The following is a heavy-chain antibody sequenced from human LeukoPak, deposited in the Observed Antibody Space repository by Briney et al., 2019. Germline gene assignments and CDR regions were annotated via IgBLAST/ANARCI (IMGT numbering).Heavy chain of an antibody. V-gene: IGHV1-18*01. CDR3: ARQSTGSYYSPIDY. CDR1: GYTFTSYG. J-gene: IGHJ4*02. D-gene: IGHD1-26*01. Sequence: ASVKVSCKASGYTFTSYGISWVRQAPGQGLEWMGWVSTYNGNTRYAQNLQGRVTTTTDTSTSTAYMELRSLRSDDTAMYYCARQSTGSYYSPIDYWGQGTLVTVSS. CDR2: VSTYNGNT.